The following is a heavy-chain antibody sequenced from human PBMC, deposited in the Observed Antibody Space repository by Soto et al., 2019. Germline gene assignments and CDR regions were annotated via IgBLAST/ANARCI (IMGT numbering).Heavy chain of an antibody. V-gene: IGHV3-33*01. J-gene: IGHJ4*02. D-gene: IGHD6-19*01. CDR2: IWYDGSNK. CDR1: GFTFSSYG. CDR3: ARDSLGSSGWYSSDY. Sequence: GGSLRLSCAASGFTFSSYGMHWVRQAPGKGLEWVAVIWYDGSNKYYADSVKGRFTISRDNSKNTLYLQMNSLRAEDTAVYYCARDSLGSSGWYSSDYWGQGTLVTVSS.